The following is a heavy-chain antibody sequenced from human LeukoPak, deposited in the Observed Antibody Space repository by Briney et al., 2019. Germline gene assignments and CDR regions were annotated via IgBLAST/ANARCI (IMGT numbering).Heavy chain of an antibody. CDR3: ARDRSPMFDTSAAFDI. J-gene: IGHJ3*02. Sequence: ASVKVSCKASGGTFSSYAISWVRQAPGQGLEWMGRTIPIFGTANYAQKFQGRVTITTDESTSTAYMELSSLRSEDTAVYYCARDRSPMFDTSAAFDIWGQGTMVTVSS. D-gene: IGHD2-2*01. CDR2: TIPIFGTA. V-gene: IGHV1-69*05. CDR1: GGTFSSYA.